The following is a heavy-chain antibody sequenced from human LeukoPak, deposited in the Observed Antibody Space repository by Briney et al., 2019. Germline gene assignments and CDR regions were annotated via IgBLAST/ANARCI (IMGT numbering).Heavy chain of an antibody. Sequence: GGSLRLPCAASGFTFSSYAMSWVRQAPGKGLEWVSAISGSGGSTYYADSVKGRFTISRDNSKNTLYLQMNSLRAEDTAVYYCAKGVVIVVVITTAFDIWGQGTMVTVSS. J-gene: IGHJ3*02. CDR1: GFTFSSYA. CDR2: ISGSGGST. D-gene: IGHD3-22*01. V-gene: IGHV3-23*01. CDR3: AKGVVIVVVITTAFDI.